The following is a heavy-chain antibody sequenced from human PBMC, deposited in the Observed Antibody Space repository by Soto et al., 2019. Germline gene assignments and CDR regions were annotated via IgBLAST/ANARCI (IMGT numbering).Heavy chain of an antibody. CDR2: INHSGST. CDR1: GGSFSGYY. Sequence: SETLSLTCAVYGGSFSGYYWSWIRQPPGKGLEWIGEINHSGSTNYNPSLKSRVTISVDTSKNQFSLKLSSVTAADTAVYYCARGRSPLDYRGQGTLVTVSS. V-gene: IGHV4-34*01. CDR3: ARGRSPLDY. J-gene: IGHJ4*02.